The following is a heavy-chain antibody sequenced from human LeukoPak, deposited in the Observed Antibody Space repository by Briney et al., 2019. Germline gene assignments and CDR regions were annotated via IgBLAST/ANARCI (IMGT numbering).Heavy chain of an antibody. Sequence: SETLSLTCAVYGGSFSGYYWSWIRRPPGKGLEWIGYIYYSGSTNYNPSLKSRVTISVDTSKNQFSLKLSSVTAADTAVYYCASHYTTELFDYWGQGTLVTVSS. J-gene: IGHJ4*02. CDR2: IYYSGST. V-gene: IGHV4-59*01. D-gene: IGHD3-10*01. CDR1: GGSFSGYY. CDR3: ASHYTTELFDY.